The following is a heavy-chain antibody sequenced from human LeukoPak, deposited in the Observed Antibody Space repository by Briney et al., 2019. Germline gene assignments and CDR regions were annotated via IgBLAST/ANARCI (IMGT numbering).Heavy chain of an antibody. V-gene: IGHV1-2*02. CDR3: ARDRSGSRGIAAAGTRNWFDP. CDR2: INPNSGGT. D-gene: IGHD6-13*01. J-gene: IGHJ5*02. CDR1: GYTFTSYD. Sequence: TSVKVSCKASGYTFTSYDINWVRQAPGQGLEWMGWINPNSGGTNYAQKFQGRVTMTRDTSISTAYMELSRLRSDDTAVYYCARDRSGSRGIAAAGTRNWFDPWGQGTLVTVSS.